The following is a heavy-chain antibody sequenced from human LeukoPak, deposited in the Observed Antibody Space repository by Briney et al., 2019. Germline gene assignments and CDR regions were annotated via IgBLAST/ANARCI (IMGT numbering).Heavy chain of an antibody. V-gene: IGHV3-30*02. CDR2: IRYDGSNK. CDR3: ARATTSYSNYDYYYYMDV. J-gene: IGHJ6*03. CDR1: GFTFSSYG. D-gene: IGHD4-11*01. Sequence: PGGSLRLSCAASGFTFSSYGMHWVRQAPGKGLEWVAFIRYDGSNKYYADSVKGRFTISRDNSKNTLYLQMNSLRAEDTAVYYCARATTSYSNYDYYYYMDVWGKGTTVTVSS.